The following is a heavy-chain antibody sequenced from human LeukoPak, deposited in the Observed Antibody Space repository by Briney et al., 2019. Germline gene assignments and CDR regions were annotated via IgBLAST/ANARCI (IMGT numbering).Heavy chain of an antibody. Sequence: SETLSLTCTVSGGSISSSSYYWGWIRQPPGKGLEWIGSIYYSGSTYYNPSLKSRVTISVDTSKNQFSLKLSSVTAADTAVYYCARYPIVVVPAATRGVSWFDPWGQGTLVTVSS. CDR2: IYYSGST. D-gene: IGHD2-2*01. CDR3: ARYPIVVVPAATRGVSWFDP. V-gene: IGHV4-39*07. J-gene: IGHJ5*02. CDR1: GGSISSSSYY.